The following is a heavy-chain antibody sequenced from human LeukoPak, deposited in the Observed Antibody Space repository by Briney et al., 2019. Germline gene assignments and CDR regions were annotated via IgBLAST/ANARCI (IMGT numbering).Heavy chain of an antibody. V-gene: IGHV1-46*02. D-gene: IGHD3-10*01. CDR1: GYTFNIYY. J-gene: IGHJ4*02. CDR3: ARDSNYYPYDY. CDR2: INPSGGTT. Sequence: ASVKVSCKASGYTFNIYYMHWVRQAPGQGLEWMGIINPSGGTTSYAQKFQGRVTMTRDTSTSKVYMELSSLRSEDTAVYYCARDSNYYPYDYWGQGTLVTVSS.